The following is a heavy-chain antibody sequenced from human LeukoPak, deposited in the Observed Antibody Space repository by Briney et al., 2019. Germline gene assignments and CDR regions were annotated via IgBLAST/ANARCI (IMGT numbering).Heavy chain of an antibody. CDR2: IIPMFATT. CDR3: ARWEGYESSGVQRCFDP. J-gene: IGHJ5*02. Sequence: SVKVSCKASGGTFITYSISWVRQAPGQGLEWMGGIIPMFATTTYAQKFQGRVTIIADESTSTAYMELSSLRSEDTAVYYCARWEGYESSGVQRCFDPWGHGTLVTVSS. D-gene: IGHD3-22*01. V-gene: IGHV1-69*13. CDR1: GGTFITYS.